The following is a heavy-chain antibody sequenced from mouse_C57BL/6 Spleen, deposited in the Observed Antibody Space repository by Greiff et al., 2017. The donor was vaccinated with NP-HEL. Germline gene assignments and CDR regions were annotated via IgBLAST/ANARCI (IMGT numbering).Heavy chain of an antibody. CDR3: ARSSGRALYYAMDY. CDR1: GYAFSSSW. J-gene: IGHJ4*01. D-gene: IGHD1-1*01. V-gene: IGHV1-82*01. Sequence: QVQLQQSGPELVKPGASVKISCKASGYAFSSSWMNWVKQRPGKGLEWIGRIYPGDGDTNYNGKFKGKATLTADKSSSTAYMQLSSLTSEDSAVYFCARSSGRALYYAMDYWGQGTSVTVSS. CDR2: IYPGDGDT.